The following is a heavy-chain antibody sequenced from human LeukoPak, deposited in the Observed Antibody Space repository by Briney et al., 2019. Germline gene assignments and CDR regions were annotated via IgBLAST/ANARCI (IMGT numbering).Heavy chain of an antibody. Sequence: GGSLRLSCAASGFTFSSYRMNWVRQAPGKGLEWVSSISSSSSYIYYADSVKGRFTISRDNAKNSLYLQMNSLRAEDTAVYYCARDLYMTTVTPFDYWGQGTLVTVSS. CDR1: GFTFSSYR. J-gene: IGHJ4*02. V-gene: IGHV3-21*01. CDR2: ISSSSSYI. D-gene: IGHD4-17*01. CDR3: ARDLYMTTVTPFDY.